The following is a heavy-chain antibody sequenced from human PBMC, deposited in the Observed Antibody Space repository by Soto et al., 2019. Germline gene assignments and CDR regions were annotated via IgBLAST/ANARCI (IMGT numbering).Heavy chain of an antibody. CDR3: ARVGGLEFFVSGDRSFWFDP. J-gene: IGHJ5*02. V-gene: IGHV4-30-2*01. Sequence: SETLSLTCAVSGGSISSGGYSWSWIRQPPGKGLEWIGYIYHSGSTYYNPSLKSRVTISVDRSKNQFSLKLSSVTAADTAVYYCARVGGLEFFVSGDRSFWFDPWGQGTLVTAPQ. D-gene: IGHD2-15*01. CDR2: IYHSGST. CDR1: GGSISSGGYS.